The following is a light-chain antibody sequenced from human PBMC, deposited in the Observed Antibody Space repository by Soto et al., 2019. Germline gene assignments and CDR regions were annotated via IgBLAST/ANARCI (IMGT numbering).Light chain of an antibody. J-gene: IGKJ5*01. CDR1: QSISSY. V-gene: IGKV1-39*01. CDR3: QHTYITPNT. Sequence: DIQMTQSPSSLSAFIGDRVTITCRAGQSISSYLNWSQQKPGKDPKLLIYAASSLQSGVPSRFSGSGSGTDFTLTISSLQPEDCATYYCQHTYITPNTFGQGTRLEIK. CDR2: AAS.